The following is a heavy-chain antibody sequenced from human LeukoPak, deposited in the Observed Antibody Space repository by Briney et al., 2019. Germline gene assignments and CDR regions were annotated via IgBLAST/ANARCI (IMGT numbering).Heavy chain of an antibody. V-gene: IGHV1-2*02. CDR1: GYTFSSYH. CDR2: INPNSGGT. Sequence: ASVKVSCKASGYTFSSYHMHWVRQAPGQGLEWMGWINPNSGGTNYAQKFQGRVTMTRDTSISTTYMELSRLTSDDTAVYYCASASIAVRGDYWGQGTLVTVSS. J-gene: IGHJ4*02. CDR3: ASASIAVRGDY. D-gene: IGHD6-6*01.